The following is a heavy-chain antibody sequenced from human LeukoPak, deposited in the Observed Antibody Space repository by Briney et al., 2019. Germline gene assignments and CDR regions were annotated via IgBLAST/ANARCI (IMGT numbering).Heavy chain of an antibody. CDR1: GFTFNNYW. V-gene: IGHV3-7*01. CDR3: ARDNSGFDY. Sequence: PGGSLRLSCEASGFTFNNYWMAWVRQAPGKGLEWVANIRHDGSARYYGDSVQGRFTISRDDAKNSPFLQMNSLRADDTALYYCARDNSGFDYWGQGTMVTVSS. D-gene: IGHD6-19*01. J-gene: IGHJ4*02. CDR2: IRHDGSAR.